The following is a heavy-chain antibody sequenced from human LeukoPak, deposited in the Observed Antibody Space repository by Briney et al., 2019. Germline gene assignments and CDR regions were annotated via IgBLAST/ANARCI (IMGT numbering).Heavy chain of an antibody. CDR1: GGSISGTYY. V-gene: IGHV4-59*08. CDR3: ARYCSSTSWRALGAFDI. CDR2: IYYTGTT. D-gene: IGHD2-2*01. J-gene: IGHJ3*02. Sequence: SETLSLTCTVSGGSISGTYYWSWIRQPPGKGLEWIGYIYYTGTTDSNPSLKSRVTISLDTSKNQFSLNLSSVTAADTAVYYCARYCSSTSWRALGAFDIWGQGTMVTVSS.